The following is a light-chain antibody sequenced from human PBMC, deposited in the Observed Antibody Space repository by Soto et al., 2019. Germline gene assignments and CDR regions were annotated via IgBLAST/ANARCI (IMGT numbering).Light chain of an antibody. J-gene: IGKJ5*01. CDR3: HQRSNWIT. CDR2: VAS. V-gene: IGKV3-11*01. CDR1: QSIGIY. Sequence: EILLTQSPATLSLSPGERATLSWGASQSIGIYLAWYRQKPGHAPRLHMYVASNRATGIPARMSGSASGTDFTLTISRIEPEDFAVYYCHQRSNWITFGQGTRLEI.